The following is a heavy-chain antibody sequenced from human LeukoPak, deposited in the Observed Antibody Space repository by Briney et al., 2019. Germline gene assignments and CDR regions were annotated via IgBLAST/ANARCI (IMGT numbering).Heavy chain of an antibody. J-gene: IGHJ4*02. Sequence: GGSLRLSCAASGFTFSSYWMSWVRQAPGKGLEWVANIKQDGSEKYYVDSVKGRFTISRDNAKNSLYLQMNSLRAEDTAVYYCARGGIAAAGGFDYWGQGTLVTVSS. D-gene: IGHD6-13*01. CDR3: ARGGIAAAGGFDY. CDR1: GFTFSSYW. V-gene: IGHV3-7*01. CDR2: IKQDGSEK.